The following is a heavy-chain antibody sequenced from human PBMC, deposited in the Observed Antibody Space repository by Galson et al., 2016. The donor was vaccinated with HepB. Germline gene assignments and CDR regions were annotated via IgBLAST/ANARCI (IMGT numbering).Heavy chain of an antibody. J-gene: IGHJ6*04. CDR2: ISRSGDST. Sequence: SLRLSCAASGFTFRNYGMTWVRQAPGKGLAVVSSISRSGDSTDYADSVKGRFTISRDNSKNTLSLQMNSLTADDTAIYYCVQGSTAPAVWGKGTTVIVSS. V-gene: IGHV3-23*01. CDR3: VQGSTAPAV. D-gene: IGHD2-2*01. CDR1: GFTFRNYG.